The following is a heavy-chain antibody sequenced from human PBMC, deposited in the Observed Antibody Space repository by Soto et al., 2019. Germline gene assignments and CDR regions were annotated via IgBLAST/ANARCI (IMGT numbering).Heavy chain of an antibody. CDR2: INPSGGST. J-gene: IGHJ4*02. CDR3: ARGITGAFDY. Sequence: ASVKVSCKASGYTFTGYYMHWVRQAPGQGLEWMGLINPSGGSTNYAKKFQGRVTMTRDTSTSTGYMELSSLRSEDTAVYYCARGITGAFDYWGQGTLVTVSS. D-gene: IGHD1-20*01. CDR1: GYTFTGYY. V-gene: IGHV1-46*01.